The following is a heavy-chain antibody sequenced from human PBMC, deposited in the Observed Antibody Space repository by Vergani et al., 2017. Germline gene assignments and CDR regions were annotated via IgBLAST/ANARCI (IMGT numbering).Heavy chain of an antibody. J-gene: IGHJ6*03. CDR3: ARRSAVATYGYYYYYMDV. CDR2: IYYSGST. Sequence: QVQLQESGPGLVKPSETLSLTCTVSGGSISSYYWSWIRQPPGKGLEWIGYIYYSGSTNYNHSLKSRVTISVDTSKNQFSLKLSSVTAADTAVYYCARRSAVATYGYYYYYMDVWGKGTTVTVSS. D-gene: IGHD5-12*01. CDR1: GGSISSYY. V-gene: IGHV4-59*01.